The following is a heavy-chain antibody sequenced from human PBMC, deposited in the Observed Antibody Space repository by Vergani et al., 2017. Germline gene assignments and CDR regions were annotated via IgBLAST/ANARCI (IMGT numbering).Heavy chain of an antibody. D-gene: IGHD3-22*01. CDR3: ARRDYYDSSGYYFDY. Sequence: QLQLQESGPGLVKPSETLSLTCTVSGGSISSSSYYWGWIRQPPGKGLEWIGSIYYSGRTYYNPSLKSRVTISVDTSKNQFSLKLSSVTAADTAVYYCARRDYYDSSGYYFDYWGQGTLVTVSS. CDR1: GGSISSSSYY. J-gene: IGHJ4*02. CDR2: IYYSGRT. V-gene: IGHV4-39*01.